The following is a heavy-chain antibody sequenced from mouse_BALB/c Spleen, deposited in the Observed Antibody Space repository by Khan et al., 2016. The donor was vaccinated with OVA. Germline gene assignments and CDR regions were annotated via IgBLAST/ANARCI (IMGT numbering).Heavy chain of an antibody. D-gene: IGHD2-1*01. CDR3: SRNGFGNYESLDY. Sequence: EVQLQESGTVLARPGASVKMSCKASGYTFTSYWMHWVKQRPGQGLEWIGAIYPGNSDTNYNQKFKGKAKLTAVTSTSTAYMELNSLTNEDSAVXYCSRNGFGNYESLDYWGQGTTLTVSS. CDR2: IYPGNSDT. V-gene: IGHV1-5*01. CDR1: GYTFTSYW. J-gene: IGHJ2*01.